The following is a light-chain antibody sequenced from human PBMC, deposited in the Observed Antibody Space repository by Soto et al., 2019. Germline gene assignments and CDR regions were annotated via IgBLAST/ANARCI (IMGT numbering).Light chain of an antibody. Sequence: PGERATLSCRASQSVASSYLAWYQQKPGQAPSLLIYGVSTRAIGVPVRFSGSGSGTEFTLTINSLQSEDFAVYYCQQYNNWPHTFGQGTKV. V-gene: IGKV3-15*01. CDR3: QQYNNWPHT. J-gene: IGKJ2*01. CDR2: GVS. CDR1: QSVASSY.